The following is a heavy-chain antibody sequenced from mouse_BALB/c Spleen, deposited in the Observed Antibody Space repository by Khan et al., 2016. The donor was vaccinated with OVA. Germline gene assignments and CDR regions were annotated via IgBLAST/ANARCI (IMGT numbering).Heavy chain of an antibody. CDR2: VTYSGNT. Sequence: EVRLQESGPSLVKPSQTLYLTCSVTGDSITSGFWNWIRKFPGNKFEYMGYVTYSGNTYYNPSLKSRISITPDTSKSQYYLQLNSVTTEDAATYFCARSYGSWAMDYWGQGTSGTVSS. V-gene: IGHV3-8*02. D-gene: IGHD1-1*01. J-gene: IGHJ4*01. CDR1: GDSITSGF. CDR3: ARSYGSWAMDY.